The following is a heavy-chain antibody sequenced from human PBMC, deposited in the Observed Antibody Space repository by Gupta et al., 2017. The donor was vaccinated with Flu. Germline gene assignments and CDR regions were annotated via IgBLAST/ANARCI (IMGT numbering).Heavy chain of an antibody. D-gene: IGHD3-9*01. J-gene: IGHJ1*01. V-gene: IGHV3-48*02. CDR3: ARDFDWAFQH. Sequence: EVQLVESGGDLVQPGGCLRFSCAASGWTSRACHMSWVRQAPGRGLEWLSYIGSGGNTDYAESVRGRFTISRDNAKNTLYLQMNNLRDEDTAVYYCARDFDWAFQHWGQGILVTVSS. CDR2: IGSGGNT. CDR1: GWTSRACH.